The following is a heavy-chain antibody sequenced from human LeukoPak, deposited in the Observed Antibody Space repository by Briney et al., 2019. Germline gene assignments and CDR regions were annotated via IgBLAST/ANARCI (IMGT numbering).Heavy chain of an antibody. CDR1: GYTFTSYD. J-gene: IGHJ4*02. D-gene: IGHD3-3*01. Sequence: ASVKVSCKASGYTFTSYDINWVRQATGQGLEWMGWMNPNSGNTGYAQKLQGRVTMTRNTSISTAYMELSSLRSEDTAVYYCARVGIGYYDFWSGYPHTLDYWGQGTLVTVSS. V-gene: IGHV1-8*01. CDR3: ARVGIGYYDFWSGYPHTLDY. CDR2: MNPNSGNT.